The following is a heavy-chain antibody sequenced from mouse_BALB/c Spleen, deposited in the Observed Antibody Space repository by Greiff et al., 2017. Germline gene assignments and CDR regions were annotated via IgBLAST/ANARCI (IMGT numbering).Heavy chain of an antibody. Sequence: EVKLVESGGGLVQPGGSRKLSCAASGFTFSSFGMHWVRQAPEKGLEWVAYISSGSSTIYYADTVKGRFTISRDNPKNTLFLQMTSLRSEDTAMYYCARGGYRSFDYWGQGTTLTVSS. J-gene: IGHJ2*01. CDR1: GFTFSSFG. V-gene: IGHV5-17*02. CDR2: ISSGSSTI. CDR3: ARGGYRSFDY. D-gene: IGHD2-14*01.